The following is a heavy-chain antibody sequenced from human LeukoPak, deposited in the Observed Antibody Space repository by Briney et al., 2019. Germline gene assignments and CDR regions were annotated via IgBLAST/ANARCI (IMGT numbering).Heavy chain of an antibody. J-gene: IGHJ4*02. CDR3: ADSIAVAGTGGFDY. CDR1: GGTFSSYA. V-gene: IGHV1-69*04. D-gene: IGHD6-19*01. Sequence: SVKVSCKASGGTFSSYAISWVRQAPGQGLEWMGRIIPILGIANYAQKFQGRVTITADKPTSTAYMELSSLRSEDTAVYYCADSIAVAGTGGFDYWGQGTLVTVSS. CDR2: IIPILGIA.